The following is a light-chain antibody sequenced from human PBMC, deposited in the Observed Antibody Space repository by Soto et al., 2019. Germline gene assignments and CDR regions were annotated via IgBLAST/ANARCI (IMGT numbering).Light chain of an antibody. V-gene: IGKV1-39*01. Sequence: DVQMTQSPSSLSASVGDRVTITCRASQSISDYLNWYQQKPGKAPTLLIYAASSLQSGVPSRFSGSGSGTEFTLTISSLQPEDFATYYCQHSFNTPPTFGQGTKVEI. CDR2: AAS. J-gene: IGKJ1*01. CDR1: QSISDY. CDR3: QHSFNTPPT.